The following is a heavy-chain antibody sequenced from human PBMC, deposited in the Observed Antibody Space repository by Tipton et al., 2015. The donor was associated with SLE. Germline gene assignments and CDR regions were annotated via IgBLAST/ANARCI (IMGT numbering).Heavy chain of an antibody. J-gene: IGHJ4*02. CDR2: IFYSGST. CDR3: ARESQSFSSSGY. Sequence: LRLSCTVSGGSISSSSYYWGWIHQPPGKGLEWIGSIFYSGSTYYNPSLKSRVTISVDTSKNQFSLKLSSVTAADTAVYYCARESQSFSSSGYWGQGTLVTISS. V-gene: IGHV4-39*07. CDR1: GGSISSSSYY. D-gene: IGHD6-6*01.